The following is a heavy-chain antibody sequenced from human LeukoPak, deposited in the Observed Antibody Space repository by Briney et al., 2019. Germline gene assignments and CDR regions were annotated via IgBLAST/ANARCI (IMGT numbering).Heavy chain of an antibody. J-gene: IGHJ3*02. CDR2: ISAYNGNT. V-gene: IGHV1-18*01. CDR3: ARYDFWSGYVPVRAFDI. Sequence: GASVKVSRKASGYTFTSYGISWVRQAPGQGLEWMGWISAYNGNTNYAQKLQGRVTMTTDTSTSTAYMELRSLRSDDTAVYYCARYDFWSGYVPVRAFDIWGQGTMVTVSS. CDR1: GYTFTSYG. D-gene: IGHD3-3*01.